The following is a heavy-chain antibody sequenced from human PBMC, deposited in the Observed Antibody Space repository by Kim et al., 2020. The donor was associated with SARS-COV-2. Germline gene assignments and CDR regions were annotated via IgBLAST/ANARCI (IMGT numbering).Heavy chain of an antibody. CDR3: ARGRDY. V-gene: IGHV1-2*02. Sequence: NSGGTNYAQKFQGRVTMTRDTSISTAYMELSRLRSDDTAVYYCARGRDYWGQGTLVTVSS. J-gene: IGHJ4*02. CDR2: NSGGT.